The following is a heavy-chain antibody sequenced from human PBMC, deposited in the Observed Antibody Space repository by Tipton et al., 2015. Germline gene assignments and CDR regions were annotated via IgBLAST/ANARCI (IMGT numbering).Heavy chain of an antibody. CDR2: IHPSDSET. J-gene: IGHJ4*02. CDR3: ARRLPYFEWSKVYYFDY. D-gene: IGHD3-9*01. CDR1: GYTFSNHW. V-gene: IGHV5-51*01. Sequence: VQLVQSGGEVKKPGESLKISCKVSGYTFSNHWIGWVRQMPGKGLEWVGIIHPSDSETKYSPSFEGLVTISADKSTSTAYLQWSSLKASATAVYYCARRLPYFEWSKVYYFDYWGQGSPVTVSP.